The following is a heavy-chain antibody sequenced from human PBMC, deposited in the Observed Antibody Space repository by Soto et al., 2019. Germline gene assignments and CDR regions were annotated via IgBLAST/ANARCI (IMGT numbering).Heavy chain of an antibody. V-gene: IGHV3-23*01. J-gene: IGHJ6*02. CDR3: AKDVAATLWAYYYYGMDV. Sequence: EVQLLESGGGLVQPGGSLRLSCAASGFTFSSYAMSWVRQAPGKGLEWVSAISGSGGSTYYADSVKGRFTISRDNSKNTLYLQMNSLRAEDTAVYYCAKDVAATLWAYYYYGMDVWGQGTTVTVSS. CDR2: ISGSGGST. CDR1: GFTFSSYA. D-gene: IGHD2-15*01.